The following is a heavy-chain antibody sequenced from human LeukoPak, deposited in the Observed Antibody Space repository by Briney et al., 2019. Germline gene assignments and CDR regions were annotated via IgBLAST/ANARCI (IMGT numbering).Heavy chain of an antibody. J-gene: IGHJ3*02. Sequence: PGGSLRLSCTTSGFAFTNDWMTWVRQAQGKGLEWVANINKDGSKIHYVDPVKGRFTISRDNTKNSLFLQMNGLRAEDTATYYCARDTSPSSGSTYFDALDMWGQGTMVTVSS. V-gene: IGHV3-7*01. CDR3: ARDTSPSSGSTYFDALDM. CDR1: GFAFTNDW. CDR2: INKDGSKI. D-gene: IGHD6-13*01.